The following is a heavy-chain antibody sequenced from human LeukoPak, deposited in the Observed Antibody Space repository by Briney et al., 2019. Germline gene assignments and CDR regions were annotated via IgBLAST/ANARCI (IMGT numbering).Heavy chain of an antibody. CDR3: AKELNYYGSGSGDY. V-gene: IGHV3-23*01. D-gene: IGHD3-10*01. J-gene: IGHJ4*02. CDR2: ISGSGGST. CDR1: GFTFSSYA. Sequence: GGSLRLSCAASGFTFSSYAMSWVRQAPGKGLEWVSAISGSGGSTYYADSVKGRFTISRDNSKNTLYRQMNSLRAEDTAVYYCAKELNYYGSGSGDYWGQGTLVTVSS.